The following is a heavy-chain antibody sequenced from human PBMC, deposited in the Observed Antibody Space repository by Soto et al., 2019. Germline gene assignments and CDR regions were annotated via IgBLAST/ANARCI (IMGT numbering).Heavy chain of an antibody. CDR1: GFTFSGYW. CDR2: ISYDGTET. J-gene: IGHJ6*02. V-gene: IGHV3-74*03. Sequence: GGSLRLSCAASGFTFSGYWMHWVRQAPGKGLVWVSHISYDGTETTYADSVKGRFTISRDNPKSTLYLQMNSVRAEDTGVYYCARGSDDYYYYYGMDVWGQGTTVTVSS. CDR3: ARGSDDYYYYYGMDV.